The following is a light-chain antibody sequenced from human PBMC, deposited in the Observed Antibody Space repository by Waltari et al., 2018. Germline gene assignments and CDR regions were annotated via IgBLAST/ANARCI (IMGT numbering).Light chain of an antibody. Sequence: QSVLTQPPSASGTPGQRVTISCSGSSSNIGSKTVNWYQQLPGTAPKLLIFSNNQRPSGVPDRFSGSKSDTSASLAISGLLSEDEADYYCSSWDDSVIGPVFGGGTKLTVL. V-gene: IGLV1-44*01. CDR3: SSWDDSVIGPV. CDR1: SSNIGSKT. J-gene: IGLJ2*01. CDR2: SNN.